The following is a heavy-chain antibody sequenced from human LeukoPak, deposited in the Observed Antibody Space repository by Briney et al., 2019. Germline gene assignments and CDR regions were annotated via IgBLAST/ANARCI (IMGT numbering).Heavy chain of an antibody. CDR3: ARGRGYSYGTARVVDY. CDR1: GGSFSGYY. J-gene: IGHJ4*02. D-gene: IGHD5-18*01. CDR2: INHSGST. Sequence: SSETLSLTCAVYGGSFSGYYWSWIRQPPGKGLEWIGEINHSGSTNYNPSLKSRVTISVDTSKNQFSLKLSSVTAADTAVYYCARGRGYSYGTARVVDYWGQGTLVTVSS. V-gene: IGHV4-34*01.